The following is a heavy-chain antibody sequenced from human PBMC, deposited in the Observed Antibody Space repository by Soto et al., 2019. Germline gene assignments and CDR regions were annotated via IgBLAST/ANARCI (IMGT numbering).Heavy chain of an antibody. CDR3: ALAPPECSGYYYSTSYYFDY. CDR1: GFTFSSYA. D-gene: IGHD5-12*01. J-gene: IGHJ4*02. Sequence: GGSLRLSCAASGFTFSSYAMSWVRQAPGKGLEWVSAISGSGGSTYYADSVKGRFTNSRDNSKNTLYLQMNSLRAEDTAVYYCALAPPECSGYYYSTSYYFDYWGQGTLVTVSS. CDR2: ISGSGGST. V-gene: IGHV3-23*01.